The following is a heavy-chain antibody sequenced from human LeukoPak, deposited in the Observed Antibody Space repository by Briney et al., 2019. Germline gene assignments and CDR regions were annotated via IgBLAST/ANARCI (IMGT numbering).Heavy chain of an antibody. D-gene: IGHD5-18*01. CDR3: ARQQLGVTAMDGIDY. J-gene: IGHJ4*02. CDR2: IYYSGST. Sequence: SETLSLTCTVSGDSITSSNFFWSWIRQPPGGDLEWIGSIYYSGSTYYNPSLKSRVTISVDTSKNQFSLKLSSVTAADTAVYYCARQQLGVTAMDGIDYWGQGTLVTVSS. CDR1: GDSITSSNFF. V-gene: IGHV4-39*01.